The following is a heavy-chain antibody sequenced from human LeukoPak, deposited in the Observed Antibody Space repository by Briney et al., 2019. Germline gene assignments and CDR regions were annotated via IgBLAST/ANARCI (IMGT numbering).Heavy chain of an antibody. J-gene: IGHJ4*02. D-gene: IGHD4-23*01. Sequence: SETLSLTCAVSGYSISSGYYWGWIRQPPGKGLEWIGNIYHSGSTYYNPSLKSRVTISVDTSENQFSLKLSSVTAADTAVYYCARLDYGGSEYYFDYWGQGSLVTVSS. CDR3: ARLDYGGSEYYFDY. CDR1: GYSISSGYY. V-gene: IGHV4-38-2*01. CDR2: IYHSGST.